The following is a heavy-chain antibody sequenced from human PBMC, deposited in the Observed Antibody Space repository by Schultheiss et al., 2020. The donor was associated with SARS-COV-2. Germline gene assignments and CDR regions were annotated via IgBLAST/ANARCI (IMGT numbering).Heavy chain of an antibody. CDR1: GFIVSSKY. D-gene: IGHD2-15*01. J-gene: IGHJ6*03. CDR3: AKVLGGCSGGSCYSGYYYYMDV. CDR2: IDSGDKT. Sequence: GGSLRLSCAASGFIVSSKYMILVRQAPGKGLEWVSGIDSGDKTYYADSVKGRFTISRDNSKNTLYLQMNSLRAEDTAVYYCAKVLGGCSGGSCYSGYYYYMDVWGKGTTVTVSS. V-gene: IGHV3-53*01.